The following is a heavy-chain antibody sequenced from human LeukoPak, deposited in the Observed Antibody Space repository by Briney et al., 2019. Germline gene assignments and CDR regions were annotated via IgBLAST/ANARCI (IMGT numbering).Heavy chain of an antibody. D-gene: IGHD3-10*01. Sequence: SETLSLTCTVSSGSINIYYWSWIRQPAGKGLEWIGRIYTIGTTTYNLSLKSRVTMSLDTAKNQLSLKLNSVTAADTAVYYCATDYYGSESYYRYWGQGTLVTVSS. CDR1: SGSINIYY. CDR3: ATDYYGSESYYRY. V-gene: IGHV4-4*07. CDR2: IYTIGTT. J-gene: IGHJ4*02.